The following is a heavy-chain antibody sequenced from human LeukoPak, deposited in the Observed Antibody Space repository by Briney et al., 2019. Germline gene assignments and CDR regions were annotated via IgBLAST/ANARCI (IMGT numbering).Heavy chain of an antibody. CDR2: IYPGDSDT. V-gene: IGHV5-51*01. CDR3: ARGGGWGDTDTFSF. J-gene: IGHJ3*01. Sequence: GESLKISCKGSGYSFTSYWIGWVRQMPGKGLEWMGIIYPGDSDTRYSPSFQGQVTISADTSISTAYMELSRLKSDDTAVYYCARGGGWGDTDTFSFWGQGTMVTVSS. D-gene: IGHD5-18*01. CDR1: GYSFTSYW.